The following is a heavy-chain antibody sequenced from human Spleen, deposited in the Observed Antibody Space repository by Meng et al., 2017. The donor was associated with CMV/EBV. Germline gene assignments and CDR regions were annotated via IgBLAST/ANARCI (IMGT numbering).Heavy chain of an antibody. CDR1: GYRFISYW. J-gene: IGHJ5*02. Sequence: GESLKISCKTSGYRFISYWLAWVRQVPGKGLEWVGVVYPGDSDTRYSPSFQGRVTISADKSFNTAYLQWNSLEASDTAMYYCARGNPNIVVVPAAIPGWFDPWGQGTLVTVSS. V-gene: IGHV5-51*01. CDR2: VYPGDSDT. D-gene: IGHD2-2*02. CDR3: ARGNPNIVVVPAAIPGWFDP.